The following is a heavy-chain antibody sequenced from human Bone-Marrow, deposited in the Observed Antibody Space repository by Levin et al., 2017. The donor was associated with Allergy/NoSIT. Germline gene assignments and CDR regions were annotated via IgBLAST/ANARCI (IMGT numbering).Heavy chain of an antibody. CDR1: GGSISGYY. CDR2: IYYTGST. V-gene: IGHV4-59*01. J-gene: IGHJ5*02. CDR3: ATSRGQSGSGESWFDP. D-gene: IGHD6-25*01. Sequence: SETLSLTCTVSGGSISGYYCSWIRQPPGKGLEWIGYIYYTGSTNYNPSLKSRVTVSVDTSKNQFSLKVNSVTAADTALYYCATSRGQSGSGESWFDPWGQGTLVTVSS.